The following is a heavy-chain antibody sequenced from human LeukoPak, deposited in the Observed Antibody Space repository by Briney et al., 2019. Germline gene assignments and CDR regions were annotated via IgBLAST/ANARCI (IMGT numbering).Heavy chain of an antibody. J-gene: IGHJ5*02. Sequence: LETLSLTCTVSGYSISSSYYWSWIRQPPGKGLEWIGYIYYSGSTNYNPSLKSRVTISVDTSKNQFSLKLSSVTAADTAVYYCARHNRGYSYGYGTNWFDPWGQGTLVTVSS. V-gene: IGHV4-59*08. CDR2: IYYSGST. D-gene: IGHD5-18*01. CDR1: GYSISSSYY. CDR3: ARHNRGYSYGYGTNWFDP.